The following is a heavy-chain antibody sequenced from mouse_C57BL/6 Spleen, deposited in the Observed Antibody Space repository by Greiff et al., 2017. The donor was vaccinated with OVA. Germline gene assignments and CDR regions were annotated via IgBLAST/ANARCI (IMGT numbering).Heavy chain of an antibody. CDR1: GFSLTSYG. D-gene: IGHD1-1*01. Sequence: QVQLKESGPGLVAPSQSLSITCTVSGFSLTSYGVHWVRQPPGKGLEWLVVIWSDGSTTYNSALKSRLSISKDNSKSQVFLKMNSLQTDDTAMYYGARHSERYGSSYWYFDVWGTGTTVTVSS. CDR3: ARHSERYGSSYWYFDV. J-gene: IGHJ1*03. CDR2: IWSDGST. V-gene: IGHV2-6-1*01.